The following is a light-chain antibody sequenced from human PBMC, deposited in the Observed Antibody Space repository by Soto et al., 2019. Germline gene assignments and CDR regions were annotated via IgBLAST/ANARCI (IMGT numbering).Light chain of an antibody. CDR2: AAS. CDR3: QQYYSFPWT. J-gene: IGKJ1*01. V-gene: IGKV1-5*01. Sequence: IQMTQSPSTLSASVGDRVTITCRASQSISSWLAWYQQKPGKAPKLLIYAASNLQSGVPSRFSGSGSGTDFTLTISCLQSEDFATYYCQQYYSFPWTFGQGTKVDIK. CDR1: QSISSW.